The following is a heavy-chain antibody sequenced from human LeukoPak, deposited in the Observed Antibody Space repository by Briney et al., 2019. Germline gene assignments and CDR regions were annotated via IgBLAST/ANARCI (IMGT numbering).Heavy chain of an antibody. Sequence: VASVKVSCKASGGTFSSYAISWVRQAPGQGLEWMGGIIPIFGTANYAQKFQGRVTITADEPTSTAYMELSSLRSEDTAVYYCARMDIVVVPAAIRYYYYGMDVWGQGTTVTVSS. D-gene: IGHD2-2*02. CDR3: ARMDIVVVPAAIRYYYYGMDV. J-gene: IGHJ6*02. V-gene: IGHV1-69*13. CDR2: IIPIFGTA. CDR1: GGTFSSYA.